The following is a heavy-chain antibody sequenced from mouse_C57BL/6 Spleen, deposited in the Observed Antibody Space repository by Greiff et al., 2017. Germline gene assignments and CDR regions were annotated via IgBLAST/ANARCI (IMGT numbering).Heavy chain of an antibody. D-gene: IGHD2-3*01. CDR3: ARTGDGYYSLDY. Sequence: EVQLVESGGGLVKPGGSLKLSCAASGFTFSDYGMHWVRQAPEKGLEWVAYISSGSSTIYYADTVKGRFTISRDNAKNTLFLQMTSLRSEDTAMYYCARTGDGYYSLDYWGQGTTLTVSS. V-gene: IGHV5-17*01. J-gene: IGHJ2*01. CDR1: GFTFSDYG. CDR2: ISSGSSTI.